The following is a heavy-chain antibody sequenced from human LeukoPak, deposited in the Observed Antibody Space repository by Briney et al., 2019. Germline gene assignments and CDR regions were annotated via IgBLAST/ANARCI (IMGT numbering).Heavy chain of an antibody. D-gene: IGHD2-15*01. CDR1: GFTFSSYG. Sequence: GGSLRLSCAASGFTFSSYGMHWVRQAPGKGLEWVAFIRYDGSNKYYADSVKGRFTISRDNSKNTLYLQMNSLRAEDTAVYYCARDRGYCSGGSCYRWFDPWGQGTLVTVSS. J-gene: IGHJ5*02. CDR3: ARDRGYCSGGSCYRWFDP. CDR2: IRYDGSNK. V-gene: IGHV3-30*02.